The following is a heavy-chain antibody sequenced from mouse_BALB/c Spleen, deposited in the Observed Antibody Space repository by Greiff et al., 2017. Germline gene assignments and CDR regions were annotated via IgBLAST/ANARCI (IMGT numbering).Heavy chain of an antibody. CDR2: IDPANGNT. Sequence: EVQLQQSGAELVKPGASVKLSCTASGFNIKDTYMHWVKQRPEQGLEWIGRIDPANGNTKYDPKFQGKATITADTSSNTAYLQLSSLTSEDTAVYYCALNWDDYAMDYWGQGTSVTVSS. D-gene: IGHD4-1*02. CDR1: GFNIKDTY. CDR3: ALNWDDYAMDY. V-gene: IGHV14-3*02. J-gene: IGHJ4*01.